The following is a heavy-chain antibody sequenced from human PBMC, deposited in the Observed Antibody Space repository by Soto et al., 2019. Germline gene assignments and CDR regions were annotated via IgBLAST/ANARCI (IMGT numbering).Heavy chain of an antibody. CDR1: GGSFKSGSYS. CDR2: VYHTGRT. V-gene: IGHV4-61*01. D-gene: IGHD3-16*01. Sequence: SETLSLTCTVSGGSFKSGSYSWSWIRQPPGKGLEWIGYVYHTGRTSYNPSLKSRVSISMDTSKNQFSLSLDSVTAADTAVYFCARDLAYFDSWGQGTLVTVS. CDR3: ARDLAYFDS. J-gene: IGHJ4*02.